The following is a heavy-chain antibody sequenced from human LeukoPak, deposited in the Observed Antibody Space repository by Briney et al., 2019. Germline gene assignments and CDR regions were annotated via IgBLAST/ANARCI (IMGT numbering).Heavy chain of an antibody. Sequence: SETLSLTCAVYGGSFSGYYWSWIRQPPGKGLEWIGEINHSGSTNYNPSLKSRVTISVDTSKNQFSLKLSSVTAADTAVYYCARSTVCSGTSCYGRWFDPWGQGTLVTVSS. J-gene: IGHJ5*02. D-gene: IGHD2-2*01. CDR1: GGSFSGYY. CDR2: INHSGST. V-gene: IGHV4-34*01. CDR3: ARSTVCSGTSCYGRWFDP.